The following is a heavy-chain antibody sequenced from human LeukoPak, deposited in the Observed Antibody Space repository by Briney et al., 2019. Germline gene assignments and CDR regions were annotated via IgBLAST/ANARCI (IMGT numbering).Heavy chain of an antibody. CDR1: GYTFTSYY. CDR2: INTNTGNP. CDR3: ARLSPGYYSTIDY. V-gene: IGHV7-4-1*02. J-gene: IGHJ4*02. Sequence: ASVKVSCKASGYTFTSYYMHWVRQAPGQGLEWMGWINTNTGNPTYAQGFTGRFVFSLDTSVSTAYLQISSLKAEDTAVYYCARLSPGYYSTIDYWGQGTLVTVSS. D-gene: IGHD3-22*01.